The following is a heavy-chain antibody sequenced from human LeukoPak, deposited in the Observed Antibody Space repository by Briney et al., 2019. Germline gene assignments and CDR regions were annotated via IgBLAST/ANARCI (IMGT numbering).Heavy chain of an antibody. CDR2: IYYSGST. CDR1: GGSISSSGYY. D-gene: IGHD5-18*01. CDR3: VRQPRGYSYGLGYFYYMDV. Sequence: PSETLSLTCTVSGGSISSSGYYWGWIRQPPGKGLEWIGSIYYSGSTYYNPSLKGRVTISVDTSKNLFSLKLSSVTAADTAVYYCVRQPRGYSYGLGYFYYMDVWGRGTTVPVSS. J-gene: IGHJ6*03. V-gene: IGHV4-39*01.